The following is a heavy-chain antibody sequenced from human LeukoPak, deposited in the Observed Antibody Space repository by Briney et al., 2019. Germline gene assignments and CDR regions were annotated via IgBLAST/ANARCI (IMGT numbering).Heavy chain of an antibody. V-gene: IGHV1-2*02. J-gene: IGHJ4*02. CDR1: RYTFTDYY. CDR3: ARGSIERGHDY. Sequence: ASVKASCKASRYTFTDYYMHWVRQAPGQGLEWMGWINPNNAGTNYAQMFQGRVTVTRDTSISTVYMELSRPRSDDTAVYYCARGSIERGHDYWGQGTLVTVSS. CDR2: INPNNAGT. D-gene: IGHD3-10*01.